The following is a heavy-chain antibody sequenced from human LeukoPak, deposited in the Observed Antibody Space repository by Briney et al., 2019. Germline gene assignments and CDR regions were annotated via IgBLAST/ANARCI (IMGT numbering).Heavy chain of an antibody. D-gene: IGHD6-19*01. Sequence: SETLSLTCTVSGGSISRSGYYWGWIRQPPGKGLEWIGSVYYSGNTFYNPSLKSRLTISGDTSKNQFSLKLSSVTAADTAVYYCARDKGRYSSGWGSLDYFDYWGQGTLVTVSS. CDR1: GGSISRSGYY. CDR2: VYYSGNT. V-gene: IGHV4-39*07. CDR3: ARDKGRYSSGWGSLDYFDY. J-gene: IGHJ4*02.